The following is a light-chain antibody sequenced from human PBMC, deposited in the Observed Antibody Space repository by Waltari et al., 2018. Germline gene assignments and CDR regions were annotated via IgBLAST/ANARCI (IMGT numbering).Light chain of an antibody. CDR2: DAF. Sequence: IVLTQSPGTLSFSPGQRATLSCRASQSVDNYLAWYQQKPGQAPRLLIYDAFTRATDIPARFSGSGSGTDFTLTISSLEPEDFAVYYCQQRSNWPLTFGGGTKVEI. J-gene: IGKJ4*01. CDR3: QQRSNWPLT. CDR1: QSVDNY. V-gene: IGKV3-11*01.